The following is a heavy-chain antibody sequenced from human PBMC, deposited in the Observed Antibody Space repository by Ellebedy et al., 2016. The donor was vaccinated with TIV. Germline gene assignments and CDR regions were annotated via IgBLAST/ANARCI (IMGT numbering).Heavy chain of an antibody. Sequence: AASVKVSCKASGGTFSSYAISWVRQAPGQRLEWMGWINVGNGKTKYSEKFQGRVTITGDTPASTTYMDLSSLTSEDTAVYYCARGSAEGRAFDYWGQGTLVTVSS. V-gene: IGHV1-3*01. CDR2: INVGNGKT. CDR3: ARGSAEGRAFDY. J-gene: IGHJ4*02. CDR1: GGTFSSYA. D-gene: IGHD3-10*01.